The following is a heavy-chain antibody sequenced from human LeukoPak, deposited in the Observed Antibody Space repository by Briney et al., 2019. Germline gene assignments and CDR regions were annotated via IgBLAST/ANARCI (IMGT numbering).Heavy chain of an antibody. J-gene: IGHJ4*02. CDR2: IYYSGST. V-gene: IGHV4-30-4*01. D-gene: IGHD3-16*01. Sequence: SETLSLTCTVSGGSISSGDYYWSWIRQPPGKGLEWIGYIYYSGSTYYNPSLKSRVTISVDTSKNQFSLKLSSVTAADTAVYYCARAAGGTYYFDYWGQGTLVTVSS. CDR3: ARAAGGTYYFDY. CDR1: GGSISSGDYY.